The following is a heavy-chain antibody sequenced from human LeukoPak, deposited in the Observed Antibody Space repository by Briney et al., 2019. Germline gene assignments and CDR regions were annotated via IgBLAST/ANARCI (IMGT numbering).Heavy chain of an antibody. CDR3: ANLYGDYDPR. Sequence: GGSLRLSCAASGFTFSSYEMNWVRQAPGNGLEWISYISSSGATKYYTDSVKGRFTISRDNSKNTLYLQMNSLRAEDTAVYYCANLYGDYDPRWGQGTLVTVSS. J-gene: IGHJ4*02. V-gene: IGHV3-48*03. CDR1: GFTFSSYE. CDR2: ISSSGATK. D-gene: IGHD4-17*01.